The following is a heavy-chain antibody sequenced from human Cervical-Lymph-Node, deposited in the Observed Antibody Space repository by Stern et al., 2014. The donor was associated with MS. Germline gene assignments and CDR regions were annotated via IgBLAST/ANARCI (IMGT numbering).Heavy chain of an antibody. CDR2: TYPGDSDT. CDR1: GYMFASHW. V-gene: IGHV5-51*01. CDR3: ARVNGGNSDWFDP. Sequence: EVQLEESGAEVKKPGESLKISCKASGYMFASHWIGLVRQMPGKGLEWMGITYPGDSDTRYSPSFQGLVTISVDKSISTAYLQWSSLKASDTAMYYCARVNGGNSDWFDPWGQGTLVTVSS. J-gene: IGHJ5*02. D-gene: IGHD4-23*01.